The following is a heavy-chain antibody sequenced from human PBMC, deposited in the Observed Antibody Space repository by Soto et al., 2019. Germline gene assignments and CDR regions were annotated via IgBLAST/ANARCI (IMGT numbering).Heavy chain of an antibody. V-gene: IGHV1-69*08. J-gene: IGHJ6*03. CDR3: ARDQGQYSFYSMYV. CDR1: GGTFSSYT. Sequence: QVQLVQSGAEVKKPGSSVKVSCKASGGTFSSYTISWVRQAPGQGLEWMGRIIPILGIANYAQKFQGRVTITADKSTSTAYMELSSLRSEDTAVYYCARDQGQYSFYSMYVWGKGSTVTVSS. CDR2: IIPILGIA.